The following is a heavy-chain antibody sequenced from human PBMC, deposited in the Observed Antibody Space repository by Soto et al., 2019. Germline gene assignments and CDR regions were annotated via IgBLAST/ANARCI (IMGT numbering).Heavy chain of an antibody. CDR3: ARGWETVGTTTPFAY. D-gene: IGHD1-26*01. J-gene: IGHJ4*02. CDR1: GGTFSNYA. Sequence: QVQLVQSGAEVKKPGSSVKVSCKASGGTFSNYAINWVRQAPGQGLEWMGAMIPLFGTPNYAQKFQGRVTFTAHKSTSTAYMELRSLRSDDTAVYYCARGWETVGTTTPFAYWGQGTLVTVSS. V-gene: IGHV1-69*06. CDR2: MIPLFGTP.